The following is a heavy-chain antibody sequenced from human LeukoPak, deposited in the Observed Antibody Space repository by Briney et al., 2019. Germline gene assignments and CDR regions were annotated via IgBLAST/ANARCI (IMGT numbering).Heavy chain of an antibody. V-gene: IGHV1-46*01. D-gene: IGHD6-13*01. CDR1: GFTFTNYH. J-gene: IGHJ4*02. Sequence: GASVKVSCKASGFTFTNYHMHWVRQAPGQGLEWVGLIRGTGDSPDYAQKFQGRVTVTCDTSTSTLYLELRSLKLEDTAVYYCARAPAGTLDFWGQGTLVTVSS. CDR3: ARAPAGTLDF. CDR2: IRGTGDSP.